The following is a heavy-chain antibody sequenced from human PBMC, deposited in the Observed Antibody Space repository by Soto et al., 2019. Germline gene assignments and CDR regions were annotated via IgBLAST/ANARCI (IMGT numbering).Heavy chain of an antibody. CDR1: GYTFTNYW. V-gene: IGHV5-51*01. J-gene: IGHJ5*02. Sequence: GESLKISCRGSGYTFTNYWVAWVRQMPGKGLEWMGIIYPPDSDTRYSPSFQGQVTISADKSISTAYLQWSSLKASDTAIYQCAGGHYGSGTQFDPWGQGTRVIVSS. CDR3: AGGHYGSGTQFDP. CDR2: IYPPDSDT. D-gene: IGHD3-10*01.